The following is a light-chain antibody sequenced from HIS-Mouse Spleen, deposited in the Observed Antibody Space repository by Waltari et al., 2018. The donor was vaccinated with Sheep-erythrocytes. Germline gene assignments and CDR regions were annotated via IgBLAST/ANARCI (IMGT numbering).Light chain of an antibody. CDR3: QQYNSYPRT. CDR1: QSVSSS. V-gene: IGKV1D-16*01. CDR2: AAS. J-gene: IGKJ1*01. Sequence: TQSPGTLSLSPGERATLSCRASQSVSSSYLAWYQQKPGKAPKSLIYAASSLQSGVPSKFSGSGSGTDFTLTISSLQPEDFATYYCQQYNSYPRTFGQGTKVEIK.